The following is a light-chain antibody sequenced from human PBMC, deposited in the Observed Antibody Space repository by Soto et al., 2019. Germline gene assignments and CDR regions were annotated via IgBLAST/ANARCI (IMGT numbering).Light chain of an antibody. J-gene: IGKJ5*01. CDR3: QHYDTSPPIT. Sequence: EIVLTQSPGTLSLSPGERATLSCRASQSVSRSYLAWYQQKPGQAPRLVMYGASSRATGIPVRFRGSGSGTDFTLTISRLEPEDFAVYYCQHYDTSPPITFGQGTRLEIK. V-gene: IGKV3-20*01. CDR1: QSVSRSY. CDR2: GAS.